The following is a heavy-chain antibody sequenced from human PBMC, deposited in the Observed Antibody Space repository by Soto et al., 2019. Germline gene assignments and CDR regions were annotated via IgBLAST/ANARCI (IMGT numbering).Heavy chain of an antibody. CDR1: GGSFSGYY. D-gene: IGHD3-16*01. J-gene: IGHJ4*02. CDR2: INHSGST. V-gene: IGHV4-34*01. CDR3: ARGRAIRDFDY. Sequence: SETLSLTCAVYGGSFSGYYWSWIRQPPGKGLEWIGEINHSGSTNYNPSLKSRVTISVDTSKNQFSLKLSSVTAADTAVYYCARGRAIRDFDYWGQGTLVTVSS.